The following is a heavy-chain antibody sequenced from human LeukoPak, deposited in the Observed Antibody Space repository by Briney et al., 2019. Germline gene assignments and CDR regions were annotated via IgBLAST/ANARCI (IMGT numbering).Heavy chain of an antibody. CDR1: GFTFSSYW. CDR3: ARVVAAAGPHDY. J-gene: IGHJ4*02. CDR2: INSDGSST. Sequence: GGSLRLSCAASGFTFSSYWMYWVRQAPGKGLVGVSRINSDGSSTSYADSVKGRFTISRDNAKNTLYLQMNSLRAEDTAVYYCARVVAAAGPHDYRGQGTLVTVSS. V-gene: IGHV3-74*01. D-gene: IGHD6-13*01.